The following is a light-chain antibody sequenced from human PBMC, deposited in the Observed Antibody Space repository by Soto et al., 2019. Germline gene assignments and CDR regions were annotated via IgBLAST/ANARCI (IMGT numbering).Light chain of an antibody. J-gene: IGKJ5*01. Sequence: IVLTQSPGTLSLSPGERATLSCRASQSVPKSYLAWYQQRPGQAPRLLIYDASNRATGIPDRFSGSESGTDFTLTISRLEPEDFAVYYCHQYAWSPLTFVQGTRLEIK. CDR2: DAS. CDR3: HQYAWSPLT. CDR1: QSVPKSY. V-gene: IGKV3-20*01.